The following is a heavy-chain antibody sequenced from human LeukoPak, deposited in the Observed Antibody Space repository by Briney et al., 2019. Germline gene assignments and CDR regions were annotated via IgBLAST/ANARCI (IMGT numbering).Heavy chain of an antibody. V-gene: IGHV1-69*05. Sequence: ASVKVSCKASGGTFSSYAISWVRQAPGQGLEWMGGIIPIFDTANYAQKFQGRVTITTDESTSTAYMELSSLRSEDTAVYYCAREYAIVGAANPFDYWGQGTLVTVSS. CDR2: IIPIFDTA. CDR3: AREYAIVGAANPFDY. J-gene: IGHJ4*02. CDR1: GGTFSSYA. D-gene: IGHD1-26*01.